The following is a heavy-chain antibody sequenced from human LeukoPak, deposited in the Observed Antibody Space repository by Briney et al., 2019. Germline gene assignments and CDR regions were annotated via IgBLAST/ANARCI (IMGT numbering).Heavy chain of an antibody. CDR2: IKQDGSEK. CDR3: ARGSYYDSSGYYYVY. Sequence: GGSLRLSCAASGFTFSSYWMSWVRQAPGKGLEWAANIKQDGSEKYYVDSVKGRFTISRDNAKNSLYLQMNSLRAEDTAVYYCARGSYYDSSGYYYVYWGQGTLVTVSS. J-gene: IGHJ4*02. D-gene: IGHD3-22*01. V-gene: IGHV3-7*01. CDR1: GFTFSSYW.